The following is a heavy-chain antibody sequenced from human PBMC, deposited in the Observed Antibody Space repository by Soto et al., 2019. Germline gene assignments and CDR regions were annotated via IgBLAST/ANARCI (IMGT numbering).Heavy chain of an antibody. Sequence: QVQLVESGGGVVQPGRSLRLSCAASGFTFSSYAMHWVRQAPGKGLEWVAVISYDGSNKYYADSVKGRFTISRDNSKNTLSLQMNSLRAEDTAVYYCVSTGIAADGTFDYWGQGTLVTVSS. CDR2: ISYDGSNK. D-gene: IGHD6-13*01. J-gene: IGHJ4*02. CDR3: VSTGIAADGTFDY. CDR1: GFTFSSYA. V-gene: IGHV3-30-3*01.